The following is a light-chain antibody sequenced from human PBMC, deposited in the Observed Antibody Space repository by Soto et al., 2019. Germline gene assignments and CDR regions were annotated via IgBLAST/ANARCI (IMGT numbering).Light chain of an antibody. J-gene: IGLJ2*01. Sequence: QLVLTQSPSASASLGASVKLTCTLSSGHSNYVIAWHQQQPEKGPRYLMKLNSDGSHSKGDGIPDRFSGSSSGAERYLTISSLQSEDEADYYCQTWGTGIVLFGGGTKLTVL. V-gene: IGLV4-69*01. CDR1: SGHSNYV. CDR2: LNSDGSH. CDR3: QTWGTGIVL.